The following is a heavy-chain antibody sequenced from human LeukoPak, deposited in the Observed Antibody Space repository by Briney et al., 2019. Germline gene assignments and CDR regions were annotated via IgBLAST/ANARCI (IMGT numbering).Heavy chain of an antibody. CDR3: ARERADIVTGYYSFDY. V-gene: IGHV4-61*02. Sequence: SETLSLTCTVSGGSISSGSEYWSWIRQPAGKGLEWIGRIYTSGSTNYNPSLKSRVTISVDTSKNQFSLKLNSVTAADTAVYYCARERADIVTGYYSFDYWGQGTLVTVSS. CDR2: IYTSGST. CDR1: GGSISSGSEY. J-gene: IGHJ4*02. D-gene: IGHD3-9*01.